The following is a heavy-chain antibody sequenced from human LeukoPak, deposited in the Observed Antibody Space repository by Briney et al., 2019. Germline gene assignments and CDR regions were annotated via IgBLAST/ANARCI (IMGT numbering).Heavy chain of an antibody. D-gene: IGHD4-17*01. CDR1: GYSISSGYY. J-gene: IGHJ2*01. V-gene: IGHV4-38-2*01. Sequence: SETLSLTCAVSGYSISSGYYWGWIRQPPGKGLEWIGSIYHSGSTYYNPSLKSRVTISVDTSKNQFSLKLSSVTAADTAVYYCARHADYGDYVYWYFDLWGRGTLVTVSS. CDR2: IYHSGST. CDR3: ARHADYGDYVYWYFDL.